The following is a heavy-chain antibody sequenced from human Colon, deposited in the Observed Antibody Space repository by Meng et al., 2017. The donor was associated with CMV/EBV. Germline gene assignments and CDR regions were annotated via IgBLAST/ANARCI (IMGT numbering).Heavy chain of an antibody. V-gene: IGHV3-30*02. CDR2: IRYDGSNK. D-gene: IGHD3-22*01. J-gene: IGHJ4*02. CDR1: GFNFNTYV. CDR3: AKFPTANKIVVDVY. Sequence: GGSLRLSCATSGFNFNTYVMSWVRQAPGKGPEWVAFIRYDGSNKYYADSVKGRFTISRDNSKNTLYLQMNSLRAEDTAVYYCAKFPTANKIVVDVYWGQGTLVTVSS.